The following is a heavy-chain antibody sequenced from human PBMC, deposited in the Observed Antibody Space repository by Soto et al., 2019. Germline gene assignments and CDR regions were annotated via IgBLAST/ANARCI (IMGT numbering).Heavy chain of an antibody. D-gene: IGHD2-2*01. J-gene: IGHJ6*02. Sequence: QVQLQESGPGLVKPSETLALTCTVSGGGISSYYWSWIRQPPGKGLEWIGYIYYSGSTNCNPSLKSRVTISVDTSKNQFSLKLSSVTAADTAVYYCARDRGYCSSTSCLSRYYGMDVWGQGTTVTVSS. V-gene: IGHV4-59*01. CDR1: GGGISSYY. CDR3: ARDRGYCSSTSCLSRYYGMDV. CDR2: IYYSGST.